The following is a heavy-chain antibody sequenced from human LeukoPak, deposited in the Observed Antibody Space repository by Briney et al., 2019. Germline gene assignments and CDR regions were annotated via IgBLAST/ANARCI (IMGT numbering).Heavy chain of an antibody. CDR3: ARFLFKTRSLYNH. CDR1: GYTFTGYY. V-gene: IGHV1-2*02. Sequence: ASVKVSCKASGYTFTGYYMHWVRQAPGQGLEWMGWINPNSGGTNYAQKLQGRVTMTTDTSTSTAYMELRSLRSDDTAVYYCARFLFKTRSLYNHWGQGTLVTVSS. J-gene: IGHJ5*02. D-gene: IGHD2/OR15-2a*01. CDR2: INPNSGGT.